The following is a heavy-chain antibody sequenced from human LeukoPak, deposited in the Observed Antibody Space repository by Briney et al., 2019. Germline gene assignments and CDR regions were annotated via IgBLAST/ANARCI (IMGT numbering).Heavy chain of an antibody. CDR3: ARGSSYGFSMGY. J-gene: IGHJ4*02. CDR1: AYTFTTYD. D-gene: IGHD5-18*01. V-gene: IGHV1-18*01. CDR2: ISAYSGDT. Sequence: ASVKVSCKASAYTFTTYDINWVRQAPGQGLEWMGWISAYSGDTNYAQKLQDRVTMTTDTSTTTAYMELKNLRSDDTAVYYCARGSSYGFSMGYWGQGTLVTVSS.